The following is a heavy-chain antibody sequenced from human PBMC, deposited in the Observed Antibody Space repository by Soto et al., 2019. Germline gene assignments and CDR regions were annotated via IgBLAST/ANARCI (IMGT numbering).Heavy chain of an antibody. CDR2: MYFNEST. Sequence: QVLLQESGPGLVKPSETLSLTCTVSGASITSYFLNWSRQAPGTGLEWIGYMYFNESTNYNPSLKSRVMMSLDTSKSLFSLILNSVTAADTAIYYCARDHKEAFDIWGQGTLVTVSS. V-gene: IGHV4-59*01. CDR1: GASITSYF. J-gene: IGHJ3*02. CDR3: ARDHKEAFDI.